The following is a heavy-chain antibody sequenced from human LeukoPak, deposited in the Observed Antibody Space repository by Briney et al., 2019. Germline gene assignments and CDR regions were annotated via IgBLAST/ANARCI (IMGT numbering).Heavy chain of an antibody. CDR2: IYYSGDT. CDR1: GYSITSDNW. V-gene: IGHV4-28*01. CDR3: ASSHDYGDNDAFDI. J-gene: IGHJ3*02. D-gene: IGHD4-17*01. Sequence: SDTLSLTCAVSGYSITSDNWWGWIRPPPGKGVEGIGYIYYSGDTYYNPSLNSRITMSVDASKNQFSLKLNSVTALDTAVYYCASSHDYGDNDAFDIWGPGTMVTVSS.